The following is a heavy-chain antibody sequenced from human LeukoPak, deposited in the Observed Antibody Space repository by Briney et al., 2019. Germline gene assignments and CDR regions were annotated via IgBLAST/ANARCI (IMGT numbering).Heavy chain of an antibody. J-gene: IGHJ4*02. V-gene: IGHV3-30*18. CDR2: ISYDGSNK. CDR3: AKERHIVVVTAIGYVDY. D-gene: IGHD2-21*02. Sequence: PGGSLRLSCAASGFTFSSYGMHWVRQAPGKGLEWVAVISYDGSNKYYADSVKGRFTISRDNSKNTLYLQMNSLRAEDTAVYYCAKERHIVVVTAIGYVDYWGQGTLVTVSS. CDR1: GFTFSSYG.